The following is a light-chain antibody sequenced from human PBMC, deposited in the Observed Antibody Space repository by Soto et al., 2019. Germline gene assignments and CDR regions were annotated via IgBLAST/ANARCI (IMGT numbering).Light chain of an antibody. Sequence: QSALTQPPSASGSPGQSVAISCTGTSSDIGGYNFVSWYQQHPGKAPKLMIYEVTKRPSGVPDRFSGSKSGNTATLIVSGLHAEDEADYYCSSHGGSNNPYVFAPGTKVTVL. J-gene: IGLJ1*01. CDR2: EVT. CDR1: SSDIGGYNF. CDR3: SSHGGSNNPYV. V-gene: IGLV2-8*01.